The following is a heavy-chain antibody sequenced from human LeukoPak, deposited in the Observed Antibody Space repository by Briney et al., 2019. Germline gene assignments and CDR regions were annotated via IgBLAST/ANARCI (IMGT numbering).Heavy chain of an antibody. CDR3: ARDWSNYVLDY. D-gene: IGHD4-11*01. V-gene: IGHV3-30-3*01. Sequence: GRSLRLSCAASGFTFSSYAMHWVRQAPDKGLEWVAVISYDGSNKYYADSVKGRFTISRDNSKNTLYLQMNSLRAEDTAMYYCARDWSNYVLDYWGQGTLVTVSS. CDR2: ISYDGSNK. CDR1: GFTFSSYA. J-gene: IGHJ4*02.